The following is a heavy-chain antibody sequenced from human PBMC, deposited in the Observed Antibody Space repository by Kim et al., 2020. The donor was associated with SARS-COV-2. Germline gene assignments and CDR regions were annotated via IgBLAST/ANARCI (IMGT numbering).Heavy chain of an antibody. J-gene: IGHJ6*01. CDR3: TRSDIFFLFCESVDV. V-gene: IGHV3-49*03. CDR1: GFTFSDHT. CDR2: IRNSAFAETA. Sequence: GGSLRLSCTASGFTFSDHTLHWFRQAPGKGLEWVGFIRNSAFAETAEYAASVKGRFIMSTDDSKGIDYLQLNSLKTEHTATYFCTRSDIFFLFCESVDV. D-gene: IGHD2-21*01.